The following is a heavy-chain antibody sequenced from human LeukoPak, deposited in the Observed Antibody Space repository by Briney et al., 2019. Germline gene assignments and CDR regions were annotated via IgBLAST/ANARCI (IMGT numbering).Heavy chain of an antibody. Sequence: PSETLSLTCTVSGGSISSMSDYWGWIRQPPRKGLEWIGSIFYSGSTNYNPSLKSRVTISVDKSKNQFSLKLSSVTAADTAVYYCARDLGIPAAPNDYWGQGTLVTVSS. CDR1: GGSISSMSDY. CDR3: ARDLGIPAAPNDY. V-gene: IGHV4-39*07. J-gene: IGHJ4*02. CDR2: IFYSGST. D-gene: IGHD2-2*01.